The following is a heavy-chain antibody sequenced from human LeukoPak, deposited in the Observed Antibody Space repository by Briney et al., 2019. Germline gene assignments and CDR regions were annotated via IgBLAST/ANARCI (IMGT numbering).Heavy chain of an antibody. CDR3: ARSSSSGVYFDY. J-gene: IGHJ4*02. D-gene: IGHD6-6*01. V-gene: IGHV4-38-2*01. CDR1: GYSMSSGYY. CDR2: IYHSGST. Sequence: PSETLSLTCAVSGYSMSSGYYWGWIRQPPGMGLEWIGSIYHSGSTYYNPSLKSRVTISVDTSKNQFSLKLNSVTAADTAVYYCARSSSSGVYFDYWGQGTLVTVSS.